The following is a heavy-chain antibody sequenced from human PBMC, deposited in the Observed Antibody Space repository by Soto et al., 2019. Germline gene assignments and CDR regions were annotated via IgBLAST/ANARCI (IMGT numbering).Heavy chain of an antibody. CDR2: ITLVFGTA. V-gene: IGHV1-69*01. CDR1: GGTFRTYT. J-gene: IGHJ4*02. CDR3: ARGGGAPGAFDH. D-gene: IGHD3-16*01. Sequence: QVQLVQSGAEVKKPGSSVKVSCKASGGTFRTYTISWVRQAPGQGLEGMGGITLVFGTADYAQKFQGRVTSTADESTSTAYMELSSLRSEDTAVYYCARGGGAPGAFDHWGQGTLVTVSS.